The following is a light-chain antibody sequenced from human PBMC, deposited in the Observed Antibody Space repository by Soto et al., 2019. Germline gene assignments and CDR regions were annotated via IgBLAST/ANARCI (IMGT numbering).Light chain of an antibody. CDR2: EAS. V-gene: IGKV3-15*01. J-gene: IGKJ2*01. Sequence: EIVMTQSPVTLSVSPGERVTLSCRASQSFTSNLAWYQQRPGQAPRLLIYEASTRATGVPDRFSGSGYGITFTLNISSRQPEDFALYYCHRYNDCPYMFGGGTKL. CDR3: HRYNDCPYM. CDR1: QSFTSN.